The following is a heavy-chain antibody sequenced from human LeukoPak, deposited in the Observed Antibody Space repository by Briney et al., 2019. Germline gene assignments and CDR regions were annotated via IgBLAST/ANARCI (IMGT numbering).Heavy chain of an antibody. D-gene: IGHD5-12*01. CDR1: GFTFSSYW. V-gene: IGHV3-23*01. CDR2: ISGSGGST. Sequence: PGGSLRLSCAASGFTFSSYWMSWVRQAPGKGLEWVSAISGSGGSTYYADSVKGRFTISRDNSKNTLYLQMNGLRAEDTAVYYCAKGARWGYERDGVDYWGQGTLVTVSS. CDR3: AKGARWGYERDGVDY. J-gene: IGHJ4*02.